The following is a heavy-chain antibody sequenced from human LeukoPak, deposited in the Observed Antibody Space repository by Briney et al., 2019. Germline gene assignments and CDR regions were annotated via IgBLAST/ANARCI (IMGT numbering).Heavy chain of an antibody. J-gene: IGHJ6*02. CDR2: ISSSSSYI. V-gene: IGHV3-21*01. CDR3: ARAQGYGTTDYYYYYGMDV. Sequence: GGSLRLSCAASGFTFSSYSMNWVRQAPGKGLEWVSSISSSSSYIYYADSVKGRFTISRDNAKNSLYLQMNSLRAEDTAVYYCARAQGYGTTDYYYYYGMDVWGQGTTVTVSS. CDR1: GFTFSSYS. D-gene: IGHD5-18*01.